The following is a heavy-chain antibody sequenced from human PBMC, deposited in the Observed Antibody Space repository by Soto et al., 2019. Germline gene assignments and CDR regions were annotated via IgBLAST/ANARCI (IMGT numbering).Heavy chain of an antibody. J-gene: IGHJ4*02. CDR3: ARDAAGDPRVYYFDY. V-gene: IGHV1-69*13. Sequence: SVKVSCKASGGTFSSYAISWVRQAPGQGLEWMGGIIPIFGTANYAQKFQGRVTITADESTSTAYMELSSLRSEDTAVYYCARDAAGDPRVYYFDYWGQGTLVTVSS. D-gene: IGHD2-21*02. CDR2: IIPIFGTA. CDR1: GGTFSSYA.